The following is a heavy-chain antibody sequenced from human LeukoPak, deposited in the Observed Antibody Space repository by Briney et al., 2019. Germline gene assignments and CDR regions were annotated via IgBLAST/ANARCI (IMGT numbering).Heavy chain of an antibody. V-gene: IGHV1-18*01. J-gene: IGHJ6*02. D-gene: IGHD1-26*01. CDR3: ARAGATPDYYYGMDV. CDR2: ISAYNGDT. Sequence: ASVKVSCKASGYTFTSYGISWVRQAPGQGLEWMGWISAYNGDTNYAQKLQGRVTMTTDTSTSTAYMELSSLRSEDTAVYYCARAGATPDYYYGMDVWGQGTTVTVSS. CDR1: GYTFTSYG.